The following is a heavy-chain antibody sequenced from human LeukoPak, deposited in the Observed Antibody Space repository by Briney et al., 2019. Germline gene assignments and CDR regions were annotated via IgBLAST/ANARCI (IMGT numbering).Heavy chain of an antibody. CDR2: ISGSGSGGST. Sequence: RGCLRLSCTVSGFTVSSDSMSWVRHAPGKGLEWVSSISGSGSGGSTYYADSAKGRFTISRDNSKNTLYLQMDSPIAEDTAVYYCAKSGYNRFDYWGQGTVVTVSS. CDR1: GFTVSSDS. V-gene: IGHV3-23*01. J-gene: IGHJ4*01. D-gene: IGHD5-24*01. CDR3: AKSGYNRFDY.